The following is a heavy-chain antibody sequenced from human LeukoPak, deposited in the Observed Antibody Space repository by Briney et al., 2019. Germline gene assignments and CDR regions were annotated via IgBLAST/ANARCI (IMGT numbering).Heavy chain of an antibody. Sequence: SQTLSLTCTVSGGSISSGGYSWSWIRQHPGKGLEWIGYIYYSGSTYYNPSLKSRVTISVDTSKNQFSLKLSSVTAADTAVYYCARYGDYAQFGYWGQGTLVTVSS. D-gene: IGHD4-17*01. V-gene: IGHV4-31*03. CDR2: IYYSGST. J-gene: IGHJ4*02. CDR1: GGSISSGGYS. CDR3: ARYGDYAQFGY.